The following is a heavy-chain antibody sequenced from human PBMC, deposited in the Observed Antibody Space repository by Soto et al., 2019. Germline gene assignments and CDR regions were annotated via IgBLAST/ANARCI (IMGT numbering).Heavy chain of an antibody. V-gene: IGHV3-13*05. CDR3: ARAGYDSSGYYFYAMDV. CDR2: ISTAGDP. CDR1: GFILSGYD. D-gene: IGHD3-22*01. J-gene: IGHJ6*02. Sequence: EEQLVESGGGLVQPGGSLRLSCVASGFILSGYDMHWVRQATGEGLEWVSAISTAGDPYYSGSVKGRFTISRGNAENSVYLQMNSLRAGDTAVYYCARAGYDSSGYYFYAMDVWGPGTTVTVSS.